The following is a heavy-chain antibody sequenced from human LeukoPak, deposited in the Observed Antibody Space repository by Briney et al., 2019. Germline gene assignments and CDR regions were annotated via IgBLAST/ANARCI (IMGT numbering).Heavy chain of an antibody. D-gene: IGHD3-3*01. CDR3: ARGRGIFGVVIYYYYYMDV. CDR1: GYTFTSYD. J-gene: IGHJ6*03. Sequence: GASVKVSCKASGYTFTSYDINWVRQATGQGLEWMGWMNPNSGNTGYAQKFQGRVTMTRNTSISTAYMELGSLRSEDTAVYYCARGRGIFGVVIYYYYYMDVWGKGTTVTVSS. V-gene: IGHV1-8*01. CDR2: MNPNSGNT.